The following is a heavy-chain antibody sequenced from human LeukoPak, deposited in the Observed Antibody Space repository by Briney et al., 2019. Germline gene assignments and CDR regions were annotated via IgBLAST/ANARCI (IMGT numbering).Heavy chain of an antibody. D-gene: IGHD1-7*01. Sequence: SETLSLTCTVSGGSISIYYWSWIRQPPGKGLEWIGYINYSGSTNYNPSLKSRVTISVDTSKNQFSLKLTSVTAADTAVYYCATGGITGTTYAFDIWGQGTMVTVSS. V-gene: IGHV4-59*01. CDR2: INYSGST. J-gene: IGHJ3*02. CDR3: ATGGITGTTYAFDI. CDR1: GGSISIYY.